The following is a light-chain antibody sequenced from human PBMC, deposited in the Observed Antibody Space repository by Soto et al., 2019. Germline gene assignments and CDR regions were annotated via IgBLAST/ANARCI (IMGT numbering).Light chain of an antibody. Sequence: QSVLTQPPSVSGAPGQRVTISCNGSSSNIGSGYDVHWYQQLPGTAPKLLIYGNTNRPSGVPDRFSGSKSGTSASLAITGLQAEDEADYYCQSYDSSLSDWVFGGGTKVTVL. CDR1: SSNIGSGYD. J-gene: IGLJ3*02. CDR2: GNT. V-gene: IGLV1-40*01. CDR3: QSYDSSLSDWV.